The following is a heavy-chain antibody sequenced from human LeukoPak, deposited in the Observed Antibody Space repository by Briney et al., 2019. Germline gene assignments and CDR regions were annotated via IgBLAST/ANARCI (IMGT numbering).Heavy chain of an antibody. CDR2: IKPDGSEK. J-gene: IGHJ5*02. CDR1: GFTFSSHH. D-gene: IGHD2-21*02. Sequence: GGSLRLSCVASGFTFSSHHMNWVRQTPGKGLESVATIKPDGSEKYYVDSVKGRFTISRDNAKNSLYLQMNSLRAEDTAVYYCARGAVTAINWFDPWGQGTLVTVSS. V-gene: IGHV3-7*04. CDR3: ARGAVTAINWFDP.